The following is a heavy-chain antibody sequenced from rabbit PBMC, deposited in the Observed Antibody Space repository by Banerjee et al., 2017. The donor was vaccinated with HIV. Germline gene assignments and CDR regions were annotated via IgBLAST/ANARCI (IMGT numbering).Heavy chain of an antibody. CDR1: GFDFSRYY. Sequence: QLVESGGGLVQPGGSLKLSCKASGFDFSRYYMTWVRQAPGKGLEWIGIIYAGKGRTYYASWVNGRFTISSDNAQNTVDLQMNSLTAADTATYFCARKYYFDLWGQGTLVTVS. CDR3: ARKYYFDL. CDR2: IYAGKGRT. V-gene: IGHV1S7*01. J-gene: IGHJ4*01.